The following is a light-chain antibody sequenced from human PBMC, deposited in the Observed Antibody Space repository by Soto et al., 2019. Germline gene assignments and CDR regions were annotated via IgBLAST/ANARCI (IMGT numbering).Light chain of an antibody. CDR1: SSNIGSNY. Sequence: QSALTQPPSASGTPGQRVTISCSGSSSNIGSNYVYWYQQLPGTAPKLLICRDNERPSGVPDRFSGSKSGTSASLAISGLRSEDEADYCCAAWDDSLSAVVFGGGTKLTVL. CDR2: RDN. J-gene: IGLJ2*01. V-gene: IGLV1-47*01. CDR3: AAWDDSLSAVV.